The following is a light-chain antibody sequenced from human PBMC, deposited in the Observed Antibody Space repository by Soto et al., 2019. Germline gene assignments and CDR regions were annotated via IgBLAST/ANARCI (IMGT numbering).Light chain of an antibody. CDR1: QTLSSRH. V-gene: IGKV3-20*01. CDR2: GSS. J-gene: IGKJ1*01. Sequence: VLTQSPVTLSLSPGERATLSCRASQTLSSRHLAWYQQKPGQAPRLLIYGSSSRATDIPDRFSGSGSGTDFTLTISTLEPDDFAIYYCQQYGYSRTFGQGTKVDIK. CDR3: QQYGYSRT.